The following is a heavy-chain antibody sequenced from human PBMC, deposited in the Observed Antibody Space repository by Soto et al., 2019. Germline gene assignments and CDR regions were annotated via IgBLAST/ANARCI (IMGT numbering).Heavy chain of an antibody. D-gene: IGHD6-13*01. CDR3: ARGVRGATAAGTFAIDY. Sequence: SLRLSFAASGFTFSIYGMDWVRQAPGKGLEWVAVIWYDGSNKYYADSVKGRFTISRDNSKNTLYLQMNSLRAEDTAVYYCARGVRGATAAGTFAIDYWGQGTLVTVSS. V-gene: IGHV3-33*01. CDR2: IWYDGSNK. J-gene: IGHJ4*02. CDR1: GFTFSIYG.